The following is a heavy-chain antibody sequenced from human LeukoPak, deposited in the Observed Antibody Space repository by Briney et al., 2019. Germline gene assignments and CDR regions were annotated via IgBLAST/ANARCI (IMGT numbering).Heavy chain of an antibody. J-gene: IGHJ4*02. CDR3: AKGYCSSASCFRPDY. V-gene: IGHV3-9*01. CDR2: ISWNSDRR. CDR1: GFTFDNYA. Sequence: GGSLRLSCAASGFTFDNYAMHWVRQVPGKGLEWVSGISWNSDRRGYADSVKGRFTISRDNAKNSLYLQMNSLRAEDTALYYCAKGYCSSASCFRPDYWGQGTLVTVSS. D-gene: IGHD2-2*01.